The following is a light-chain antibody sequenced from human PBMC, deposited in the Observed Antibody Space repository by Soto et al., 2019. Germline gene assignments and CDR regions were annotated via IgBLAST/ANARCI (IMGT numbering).Light chain of an antibody. CDR2: DVS. V-gene: IGLV2-14*01. CDR1: XXDVGGYNY. Sequence: QSALTQPASVSGSPGXXITISCTXXXXDVGGYNYVSWYQQHPGKAPKLMIYDVSNRPSGVSNRFSGSKSGNTASLTISGLQAEDEADYYCSSYTSSSSYVFGTGTKLTVL. CDR3: SSYTSSSSYV. J-gene: IGLJ1*01.